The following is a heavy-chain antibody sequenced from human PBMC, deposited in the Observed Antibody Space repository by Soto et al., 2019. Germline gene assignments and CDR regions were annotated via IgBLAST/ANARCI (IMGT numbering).Heavy chain of an antibody. CDR3: ARLEYYYGMDV. J-gene: IGHJ6*02. CDR1: GGSISSSSYY. V-gene: IGHV4-39*07. CDR2: FFIGGNT. Sequence: SEILSLTCTVSGGSISSSSYYWGWMRPPPGKGLEWIAKFFIGGNTNYNPSLKSRVTISVDKSKNQFSLKLSSVTAADTAVYYCARLEYYYGMDVWGQGTTVTVSS.